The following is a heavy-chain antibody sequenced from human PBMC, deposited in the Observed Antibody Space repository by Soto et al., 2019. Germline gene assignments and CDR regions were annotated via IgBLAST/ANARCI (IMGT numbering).Heavy chain of an antibody. D-gene: IGHD5-18*01. CDR2: IIPIFGTA. CDR1: GGTFSSYA. V-gene: IGHV1-69*13. Sequence: ASVKVSCKASGGTFSSYAIGWVRQAPGQGLEWMGGIIPIFGTANYAQKFQGRVTITADESTSTAYMELSSLRSEDTAVYYCARGGGTAMAVYYYYYGMDVWGQGTTVTVSS. J-gene: IGHJ6*02. CDR3: ARGGGTAMAVYYYYYGMDV.